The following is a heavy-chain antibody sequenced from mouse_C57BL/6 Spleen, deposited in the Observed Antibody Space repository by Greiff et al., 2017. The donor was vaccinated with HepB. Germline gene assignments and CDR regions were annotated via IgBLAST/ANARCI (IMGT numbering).Heavy chain of an antibody. CDR1: GYTFTSYG. CDR2: INPSNGGT. CDR3: ARVTGPGRFDY. V-gene: IGHV1-53*01. D-gene: IGHD4-1*01. Sequence: QVQLKEPGTELVKPGASVKLSCKASGYTFTSYGMHWVKQRPGQGLEWIGNINPSNGGTNYNEKFKSKATLTVDKSSSTAYMQLSSLTSEDAAVYECARVTGPGRFDYWGQGTTLTVSS. J-gene: IGHJ2*01.